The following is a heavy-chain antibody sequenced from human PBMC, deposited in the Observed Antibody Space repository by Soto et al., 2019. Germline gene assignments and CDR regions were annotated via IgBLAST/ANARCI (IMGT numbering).Heavy chain of an antibody. CDR3: AKEVWGYSSGPSFDY. Sequence: GGSLRLSCAASGFTFISYGMHWVRQAPCKGLEWVAVISYDGSNKYYADSVKGRFTISRDNSKNTLYLQMNSLRAEDTAVYYCAKEVWGYSSGPSFDYWGQGTLVTVSS. D-gene: IGHD6-19*01. CDR2: ISYDGSNK. J-gene: IGHJ4*02. CDR1: GFTFISYG. V-gene: IGHV3-30*18.